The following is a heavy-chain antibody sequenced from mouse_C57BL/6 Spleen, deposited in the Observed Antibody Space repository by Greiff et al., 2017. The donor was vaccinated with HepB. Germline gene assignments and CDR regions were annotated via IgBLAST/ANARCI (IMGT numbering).Heavy chain of an antibody. CDR3: ARRVYDGYFFDY. CDR1: GYTFTGYW. J-gene: IGHJ2*01. D-gene: IGHD2-3*01. Sequence: QVQLQQSGAELMKPGASVKLSCKATGYTFTGYWIEWVKQRPGHGLEWIGEILPGGGSTNYNEKFKGKATFTADTSSNTAYMQLSSLTTEDSAIYYCARRVYDGYFFDYWGQGTTLTVSS. V-gene: IGHV1-9*01. CDR2: ILPGGGST.